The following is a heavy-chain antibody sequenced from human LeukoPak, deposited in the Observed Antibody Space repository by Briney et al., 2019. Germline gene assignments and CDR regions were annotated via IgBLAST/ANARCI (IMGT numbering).Heavy chain of an antibody. V-gene: IGHV1-46*01. CDR3: ASDPGSGSYYPDDAFDI. J-gene: IGHJ3*02. D-gene: IGHD3-10*01. Sequence: ASVKVSCKASGYTFTSYYMHWVRQAPGQGLEWMGLINPSGGSTSYAQKFQGRVTMTRDTSTSTAYMELSSLRSEDTAVYYCASDPGSGSYYPDDAFDIWGQGTMVTVSS. CDR2: INPSGGST. CDR1: GYTFTSYY.